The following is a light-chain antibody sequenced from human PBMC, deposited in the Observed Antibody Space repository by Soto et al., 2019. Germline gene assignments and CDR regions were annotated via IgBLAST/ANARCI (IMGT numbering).Light chain of an antibody. Sequence: DIVVTQSPGTLSLSPGERATLSCRASQSVSSSYLAWYQQKPGQAPRLLIYGASTRATGIPARFSGSGCGTEFTLTISSLQSEDFAVYYCQQYNTLPPMTFGQGTRLEIK. J-gene: IGKJ5*01. CDR3: QQYNTLPPMT. CDR2: GAS. CDR1: QSVSSSY. V-gene: IGKV3-15*01.